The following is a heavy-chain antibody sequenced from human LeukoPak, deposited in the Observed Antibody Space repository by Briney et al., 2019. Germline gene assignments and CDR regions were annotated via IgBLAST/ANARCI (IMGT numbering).Heavy chain of an antibody. CDR3: ARYSGGSFDP. CDR2: IYHSGST. J-gene: IGHJ5*02. Sequence: SETLSLTCTVSGGSISSYYWSWIRQPPGKGLEWIGSIYHSGSTYYNPSLKSRVTISVDTSKNQFSLKLSSVTAADTAVYYCARYSGGSFDPWGQGTLVTVSS. V-gene: IGHV4-59*08. CDR1: GGSISSYY. D-gene: IGHD2-15*01.